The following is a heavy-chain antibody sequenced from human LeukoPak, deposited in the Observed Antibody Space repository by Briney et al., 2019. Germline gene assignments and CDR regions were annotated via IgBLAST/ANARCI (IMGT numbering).Heavy chain of an antibody. Sequence: GGSLRLSCAVSGFTFSTYAMSWVRQAPGKGLEWVSSISGTGTTTYYAESVKGRFTISRDNSKNTLYLQMNSLRAEDTAVYYCARDSPTTFDYWGQGTLVTVSS. CDR2: ISGTGTTT. CDR1: GFTFSTYA. D-gene: IGHD4-17*01. V-gene: IGHV3-23*01. J-gene: IGHJ4*02. CDR3: ARDSPTTFDY.